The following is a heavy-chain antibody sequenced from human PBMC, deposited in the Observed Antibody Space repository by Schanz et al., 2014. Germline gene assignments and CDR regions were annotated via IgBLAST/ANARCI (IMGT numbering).Heavy chain of an antibody. D-gene: IGHD3-10*01. CDR1: GLNFDYYG. CDR3: ARGPIPIQGVPMDF. J-gene: IGHJ4*02. V-gene: IGHV3-33*01. Sequence: QVQLVESGGGVVQPGRSLRLSCATSGLNFDYYGMNWVRQAPGKGLEWVASIGYDGSEKYYVDSVKGRVTISRDNSKDTLYLQMSGLTPEDTAVYYCARGPIPIQGVPMDFWGQGTLVTVSS. CDR2: IGYDGSEK.